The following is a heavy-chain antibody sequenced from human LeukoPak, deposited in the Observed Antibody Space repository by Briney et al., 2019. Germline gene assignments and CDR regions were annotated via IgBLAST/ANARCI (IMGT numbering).Heavy chain of an antibody. CDR1: GGSISSGTYY. J-gene: IGHJ4*02. D-gene: IGHD3-16*02. CDR3: ARGVRYDYVWGSYRSPLFDY. CDR2: IYYSGST. V-gene: IGHV4-61*01. Sequence: SQTLSLTCTVSGGSISSGTYYWSWIRQPPGKGLEWIRYIYYSGSTNYNPSLKSRVTISVDTSKNQFSLKLSSVTAADTAVYYCARGVRYDYVWGSYRSPLFDYWGQGTLVTVSS.